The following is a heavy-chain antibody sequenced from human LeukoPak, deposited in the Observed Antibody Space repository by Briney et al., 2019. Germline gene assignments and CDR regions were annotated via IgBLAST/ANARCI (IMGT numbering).Heavy chain of an antibody. V-gene: IGHV4-34*01. CDR2: INHSGGT. Sequence: SETLSLTCAVYGGSFSGYSWNWIRQPPVKGLEWIGEINHSGGTNYNPSLKSRVTISVDTSKKQFSLKLSSVTAADTAVYYCARAGGYSGYASNWGRGTLVTVSS. CDR1: GGSFSGYS. D-gene: IGHD5-12*01. CDR3: ARAGGYSGYASN. J-gene: IGHJ4*02.